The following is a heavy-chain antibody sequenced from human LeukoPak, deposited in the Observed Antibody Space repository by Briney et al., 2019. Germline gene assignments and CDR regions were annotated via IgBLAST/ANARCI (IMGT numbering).Heavy chain of an antibody. CDR1: GGSFSGYY. V-gene: IGHV4-34*01. J-gene: IGHJ4*02. CDR2: INHSGST. Sequence: SETLSLTCAVYGGSFSGYYWSWIRQPPGKGLEWIGEINHSGSTNYNPSLKSRVTISVDRSKNQFSLKLSSVTAADTAVYYCARAGGFGDGIIDYWGQGTLVTVSS. D-gene: IGHD3-10*01. CDR3: ARAGGFGDGIIDY.